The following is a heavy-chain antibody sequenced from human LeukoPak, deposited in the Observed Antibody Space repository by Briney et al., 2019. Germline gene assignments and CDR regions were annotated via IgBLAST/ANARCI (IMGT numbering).Heavy chain of an antibody. CDR1: GYSFTTDW. Sequence: LGESLKISCKAYGYSFTTDWIGWVRQMPGKGLEWMGVISPAESDTRYSPSFQGQVTISADKSISTSYLQWSSLEASDTAMYYCARVPSQGGDYNLDHWGQGTLVTVSS. D-gene: IGHD2-21*02. CDR3: ARVPSQGGDYNLDH. J-gene: IGHJ4*02. V-gene: IGHV5-51*01. CDR2: ISPAESDT.